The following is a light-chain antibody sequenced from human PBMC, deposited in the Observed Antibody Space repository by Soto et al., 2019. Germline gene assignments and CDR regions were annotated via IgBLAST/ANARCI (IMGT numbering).Light chain of an antibody. Sequence: DIVMTQSPDSLAVSLGERATINCKSSQSVLYSSNNKNYLAWYQQKPGQPPKLLIYWASTRESGVPDRFSGSGSGTDFTLTISSLQAEDVAVYYCQQYYSTPPVTLGGGTKVEIK. CDR1: QSVLYSSNNKNY. CDR3: QQYYSTPPVT. CDR2: WAS. V-gene: IGKV4-1*01. J-gene: IGKJ4*01.